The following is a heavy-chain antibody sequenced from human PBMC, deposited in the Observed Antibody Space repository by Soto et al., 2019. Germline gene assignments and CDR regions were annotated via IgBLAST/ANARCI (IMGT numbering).Heavy chain of an antibody. CDR1: GGTFSSYA. V-gene: IGHV1-69*01. Sequence: QVQLVQSGAEVKKPGASVKVSCKASGGTFSSYAISWVRQAPGQGLEWMGGIIPIFGTANSAQKFQGRVTITADESTSTAYMELSSLRSEDTAVYYFAREGEGHCSGGSCYYFDCWGQGTLVTVSS. CDR2: IIPIFGTA. J-gene: IGHJ4*02. CDR3: AREGEGHCSGGSCYYFDC. D-gene: IGHD2-15*01.